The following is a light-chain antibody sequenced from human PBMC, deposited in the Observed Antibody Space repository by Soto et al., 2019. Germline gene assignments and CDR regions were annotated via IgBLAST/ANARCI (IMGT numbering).Light chain of an antibody. CDR2: ENN. V-gene: IGLV1-40*01. Sequence: QSVLTQPPSVSEAPGQRVTISCTGSSSNIGAGYEAHWYQQVPGTAPKLLIYENNNRPSGVPDRFSGSKSGTSASLAITGLQAEAEAEYEGQSYDSSLSGYVFGTGTKVTVL. CDR1: SSNIGAGYE. J-gene: IGLJ1*01. CDR3: QSYDSSLSGYV.